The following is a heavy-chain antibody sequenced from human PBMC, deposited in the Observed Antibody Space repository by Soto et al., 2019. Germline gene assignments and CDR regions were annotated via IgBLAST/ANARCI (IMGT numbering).Heavy chain of an antibody. J-gene: IGHJ3*01. CDR2: IWRDGSQK. Sequence: GGSLSLSCTASGLNFSSYAMHWSRQAPGTGLGWVAVIWRDGSQKLYGDSLRGRFDIFRDNSKNTVFLHVADLRAEDTAMDSGAKGCDTLTTRSYALDVWGQGTMVTVSS. CDR3: AKGCDTLTTRSYALDV. CDR1: GLNFSSYA. V-gene: IGHV3-33*03. D-gene: IGHD5-18*01.